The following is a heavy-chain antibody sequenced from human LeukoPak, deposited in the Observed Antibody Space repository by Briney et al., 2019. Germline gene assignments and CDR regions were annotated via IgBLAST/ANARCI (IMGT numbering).Heavy chain of an antibody. CDR3: AKDRERYSYAPHAFDI. J-gene: IGHJ3*02. CDR2: ISGSDSST. D-gene: IGHD5-18*01. CDR1: GFTFSTYA. V-gene: IGHV3-23*01. Sequence: RPGGSLRLSCAASGFTFSTYAMSWVRQAPGKGLQWVSGISGSDSSTYYADSVKGRFTISRDNSKNTLYLQMNSLRAEDTAVYYCAKDRERYSYAPHAFDIWGQGTMVTVSS.